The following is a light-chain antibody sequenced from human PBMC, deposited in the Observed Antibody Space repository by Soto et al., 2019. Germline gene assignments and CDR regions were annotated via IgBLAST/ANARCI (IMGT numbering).Light chain of an antibody. Sequence: QTVVTQEPSLTVSPGGTVTLTCASSTGAVTSGYYPNWFQQKPGQAPRALIYSISTKHSWTPARFSGSLLGDKAALTLSGVQPEDEAEYYCLLFDGGAGVFGGGTKLTVL. CDR1: TGAVTSGYY. CDR3: LLFDGGAGV. V-gene: IGLV7-43*01. J-gene: IGLJ3*02. CDR2: SIS.